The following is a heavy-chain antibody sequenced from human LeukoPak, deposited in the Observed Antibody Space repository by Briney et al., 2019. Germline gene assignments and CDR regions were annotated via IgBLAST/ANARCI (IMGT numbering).Heavy chain of an antibody. CDR2: ISPYNGNT. Sequence: ASVKVSCKASGYSFTTYGITWVRQAPGRGLEWMGWISPYNGNTNSAQKFQGRVSMTTDTSTSTAHMELRSLRSDDTGVYYCARVPGLTENDYWGQGTLVTVSS. D-gene: IGHD4/OR15-4a*01. CDR1: GYSFTTYG. V-gene: IGHV1-18*01. CDR3: ARVPGLTENDY. J-gene: IGHJ4*02.